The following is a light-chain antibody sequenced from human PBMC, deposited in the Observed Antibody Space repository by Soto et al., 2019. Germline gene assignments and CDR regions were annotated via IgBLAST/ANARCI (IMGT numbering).Light chain of an antibody. CDR3: CSFAITSALL. J-gene: IGLJ2*01. Sequence: QSVLTQPASVSGSPGQSITISCTGTSSDVGLYNLVSWYQQHPGKAPKLMIYEVSKRPSGVSDRFSGSRSGNTASLTISGLQAGDEADYYCCSFAITSALLFGGGTKLTVL. CDR2: EVS. V-gene: IGLV2-23*02. CDR1: SSDVGLYNL.